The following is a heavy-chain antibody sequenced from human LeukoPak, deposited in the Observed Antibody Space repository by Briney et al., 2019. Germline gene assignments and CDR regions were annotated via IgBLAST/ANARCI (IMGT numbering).Heavy chain of an antibody. Sequence: SETLSLTCTVSGGSISSYYWSWIRQPPGKGLEWIGYIYYSGSTNYNPSLKSRVTISVDTSKNQFSLKLSSVTAADTAVYYYARATGDRDDAFDIWGQGTMVTVSS. V-gene: IGHV4-59*01. CDR3: ARATGDRDDAFDI. CDR2: IYYSGST. J-gene: IGHJ3*02. CDR1: GGSISSYY. D-gene: IGHD4-17*01.